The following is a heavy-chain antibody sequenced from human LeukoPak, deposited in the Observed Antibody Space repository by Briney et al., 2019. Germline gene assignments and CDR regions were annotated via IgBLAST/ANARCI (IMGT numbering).Heavy chain of an antibody. D-gene: IGHD3-3*01. CDR2: IWYDGSNK. V-gene: IGHV3-33*06. CDR3: AKGLSYYDFWSGSPQFDY. Sequence: SGGSLRLSCAASGFTFSSHGMHWVRQAPGKGLEWVAVIWYDGSNKYYADSVKGRFTISRDNSKNTLYLQMNSLRAEDTAVYYCAKGLSYYDFWSGSPQFDYWGQGTLVTVSS. CDR1: GFTFSSHG. J-gene: IGHJ4*02.